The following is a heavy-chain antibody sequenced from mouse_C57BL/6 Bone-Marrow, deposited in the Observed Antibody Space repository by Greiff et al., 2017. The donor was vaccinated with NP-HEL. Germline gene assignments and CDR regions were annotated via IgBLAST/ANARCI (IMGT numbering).Heavy chain of an antibody. V-gene: IGHV5-4*03. D-gene: IGHD1-1*01. CDR3: ARAPYSYWYFDV. CDR2: ISDGGSYT. J-gene: IGHJ1*03. Sequence: EVMLVESGGGLVKPGGSLKLSCAASGFTFSSYAMSWVRQTPEKRLEWVATISDGGSYTYYPDNVKGRFTISRDNAKNNLYLQMSHLKSEDTAMYYCARAPYSYWYFDVWGTGTTVTVSS. CDR1: GFTFSSYA.